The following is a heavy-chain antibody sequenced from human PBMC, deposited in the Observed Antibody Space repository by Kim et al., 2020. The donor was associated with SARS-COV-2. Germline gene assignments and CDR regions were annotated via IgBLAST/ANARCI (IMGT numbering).Heavy chain of an antibody. CDR1: GASVSSGNYF. J-gene: IGHJ5*02. V-gene: IGHV4-61*01. CDR2: VTPTGRT. D-gene: IGHD3-10*01. Sequence: SETLSLTCTVSGASVSSGNYFWSWIRQPPGKGLVWIGYVTPTGRTNYHPSLKSRVTMSVETSKNQFSLKLTSMTAADTAIYYCARMEDGTIIYYYSSWFDPWGQGAVVTFSA. CDR3: ARMEDGTIIYYYSSWFDP.